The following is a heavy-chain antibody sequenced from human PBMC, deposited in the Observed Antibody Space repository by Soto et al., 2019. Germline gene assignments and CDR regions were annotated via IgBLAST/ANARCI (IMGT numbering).Heavy chain of an antibody. Sequence: GASVKVSCKASGYTFTSYGISWVRQAPGQGLEWMGWTSAYNGNTNYAQKLQGRVTMTTDTSTSTAYMELRSLRSDDTAVYYCATSSGSYDYYYYYGMDVWGQGTTVTVSS. V-gene: IGHV1-18*01. CDR1: GYTFTSYG. CDR2: TSAYNGNT. D-gene: IGHD1-26*01. J-gene: IGHJ6*02. CDR3: ATSSGSYDYYYYYGMDV.